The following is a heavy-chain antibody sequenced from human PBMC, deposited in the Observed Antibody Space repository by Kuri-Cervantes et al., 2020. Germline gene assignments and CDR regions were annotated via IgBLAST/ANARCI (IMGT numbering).Heavy chain of an antibody. D-gene: IGHD2-15*01. Sequence: GGSLRLSCAASGFTFSSFAMSWVRQAPGKGLEWVSTIIGDGGSAYYADSVKGRFTISRDNSKNTLYLQMNSLRAEDTAVYYCARVGVVVAATRGDFDYWGQGTLVTVSS. CDR2: IIGDGGSA. CDR3: ARVGVVVAATRGDFDY. J-gene: IGHJ4*02. V-gene: IGHV3-23*01. CDR1: GFTFSSFA.